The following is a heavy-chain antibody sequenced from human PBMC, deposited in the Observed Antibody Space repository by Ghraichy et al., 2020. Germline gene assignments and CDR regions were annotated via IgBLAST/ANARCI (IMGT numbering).Heavy chain of an antibody. D-gene: IGHD5-18*01. Sequence: SQTLSLTCAVYGGSFSGYYWSWIRQPPGKGLEWIGEINHSGSTNYNPSLKSRVTISVDTSKNQFSLKLSSVTAADTAVYYCARGSDTADFGWGQGTLVTVSS. CDR3: ARGSDTADFG. CDR2: INHSGST. CDR1: GGSFSGYY. V-gene: IGHV4-34*01. J-gene: IGHJ4*02.